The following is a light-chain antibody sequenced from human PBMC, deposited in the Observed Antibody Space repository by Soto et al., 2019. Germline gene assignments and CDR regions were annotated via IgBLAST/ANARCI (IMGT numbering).Light chain of an antibody. CDR2: LNSDGSH. CDR1: SGHNNYA. CDR3: QTWGTEIHVV. Sequence: QLVLTQSPSASASLGASVKLTCTLSSGHNNYAIAWHQQQPDKGPRFLMKLNSDGSHNKGDGIPDRFSGSSSGAERYLTISSLQYEDEGDYYCQTWGTEIHVVFGGGTKVTVL. V-gene: IGLV4-69*01. J-gene: IGLJ2*01.